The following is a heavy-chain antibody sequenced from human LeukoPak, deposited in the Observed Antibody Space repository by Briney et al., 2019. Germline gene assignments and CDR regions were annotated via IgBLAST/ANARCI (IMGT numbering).Heavy chain of an antibody. V-gene: IGHV4-39*01. D-gene: IGHD6-13*01. Sequence: SSETLSLTCTVSGGSISSRSYYWGWIRQAPGKGLEWIGSIYYSGSTYYNPSLKSRVIISVDTPKNQFSLKLSSVTAADTAVYYCARRIAAAGRGNEYFQHWGQGTLVTVSS. CDR3: ARRIAAAGRGNEYFQH. CDR1: GGSISSRSYY. J-gene: IGHJ1*01. CDR2: IYYSGST.